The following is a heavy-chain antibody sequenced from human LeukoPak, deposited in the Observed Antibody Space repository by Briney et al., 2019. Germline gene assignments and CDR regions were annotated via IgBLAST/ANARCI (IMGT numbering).Heavy chain of an antibody. V-gene: IGHV3-23*01. CDR1: GFSFSNYA. Sequence: GGSLRLSCAASGFSFSNYAMSWVRQAPGKGLEWVSAISGRGANTYYADSVKGRFTISRDNSKNTLYMQMNSLRAEDTAVYYCAKDDRWLQFCCWGQGTLVTVSA. CDR3: AKDDRWLQFCC. CDR2: ISGRGANT. D-gene: IGHD5-24*01. J-gene: IGHJ4*02.